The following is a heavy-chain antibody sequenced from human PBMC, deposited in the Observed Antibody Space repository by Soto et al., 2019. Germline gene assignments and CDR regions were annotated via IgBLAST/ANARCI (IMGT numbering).Heavy chain of an antibody. CDR2: MNPNSGNT. Sequence: ASVKVSCKASGYTFTSYDINWVRQATGQGPEWMGWMNPNSGNTGYAQKFQGRVTMTRNTSISTAYMELSSLRSDDTAVYYCATWAEVATIYFDSWGQGTLVTVSS. CDR3: ATWAEVATIYFDS. D-gene: IGHD2-15*01. V-gene: IGHV1-8*01. CDR1: GYTFTSYD. J-gene: IGHJ4*02.